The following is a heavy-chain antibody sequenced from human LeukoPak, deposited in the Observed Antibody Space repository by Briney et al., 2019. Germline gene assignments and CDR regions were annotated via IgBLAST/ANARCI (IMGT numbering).Heavy chain of an antibody. CDR3: AVPTFRGDYELLDY. D-gene: IGHD4-17*01. J-gene: IGHJ4*02. CDR2: MNPNSGNT. CDR1: GYTFTSYD. Sequence: ASVKVSCKASGYTFTSYDINWVRQATGKGLEWMGWMNPNSGNTGYAQKFQGRVTMTRDTSISTAYMELSSLRSEDTAVYYCAVPTFRGDYELLDYWGQGTLVTVSS. V-gene: IGHV1-8*01.